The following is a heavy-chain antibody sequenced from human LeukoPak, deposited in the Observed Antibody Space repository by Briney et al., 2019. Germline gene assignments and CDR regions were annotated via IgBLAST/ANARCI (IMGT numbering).Heavy chain of an antibody. CDR1: GGSFSGYY. V-gene: IGHV4-34*01. J-gene: IGHJ3*02. D-gene: IGHD3-22*01. CDR2: ISHSGST. CDR3: ARGETNTYYYDSSGYRDAFDI. Sequence: SETLSLTCAVYGGSFSGYYWSWIRQPPGKGLEWIGEISHSGSTNYNPSLKSRVTISVDTSKNQFSLKLSSVTAADTAVYYCARGETNTYYYDSSGYRDAFDIWGQGTMVTVSS.